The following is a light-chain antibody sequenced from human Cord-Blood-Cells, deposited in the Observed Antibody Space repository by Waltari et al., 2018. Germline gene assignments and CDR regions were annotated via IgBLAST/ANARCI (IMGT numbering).Light chain of an antibody. J-gene: IGLJ1*01. CDR3: SSYTSSSTLYV. CDR2: DVS. CDR1: SSDVGGYNS. V-gene: IGLV2-14*01. Sequence: QSALTQPASVSGSPGQSITISCTGPSSDVGGYNSVPWYQQHPGKAPKLMIYDVSNRPSGVSNRFSGSKSGNTASLTISGLQAEDEADYYCSSYTSSSTLYVFGTGTKVTVL.